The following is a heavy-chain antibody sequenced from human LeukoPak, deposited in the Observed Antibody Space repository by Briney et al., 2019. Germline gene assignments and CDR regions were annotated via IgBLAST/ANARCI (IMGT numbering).Heavy chain of an antibody. CDR1: GFTFSSYS. J-gene: IGHJ4*02. D-gene: IGHD3-9*01. CDR2: ISSSSGYI. V-gene: IGHV3-21*01. Sequence: GGSLRLSCAASGFTFSSYSMNWVRQAPGKGLEWVSSISSSSGYIYYADSVKGRFTISRDNAKNSLYLQMNSLRAEDTAVYYCARDGGLRYSDYWGQGTLVTVSS. CDR3: ARDGGLRYSDY.